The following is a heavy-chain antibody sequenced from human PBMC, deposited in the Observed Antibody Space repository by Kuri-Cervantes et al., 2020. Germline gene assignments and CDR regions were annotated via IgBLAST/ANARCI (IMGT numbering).Heavy chain of an antibody. V-gene: IGHV1-69*06. CDR1: GGTFSSYA. J-gene: IGHJ4*02. Sequence: SVKVSCKASGGTFSSYAISWVRQAPGQGLEWMGGIIPIFGTANYAQKFQGRVTITADKSTSTAYMELSSLRSEDTAVYYCARGEAYYGSGSDQKVGDYWGQGTLVTVSS. CDR3: ARGEAYYGSGSDQKVGDY. CDR2: IIPIFGTA. D-gene: IGHD3-10*01.